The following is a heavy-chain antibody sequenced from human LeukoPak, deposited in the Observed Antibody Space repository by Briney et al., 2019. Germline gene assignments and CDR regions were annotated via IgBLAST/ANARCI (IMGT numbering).Heavy chain of an antibody. D-gene: IGHD3-10*01. V-gene: IGHV1-69*06. CDR3: AREVGVRGKRFMDV. J-gene: IGHJ6*03. Sequence: SVKVSCKASGGTFSSYAISWVRQAPGQGLEWMGGIIPIFGTANYAQKFQGRVTITADKSTSTAYMELRSLRSDDTAVYYCAREVGVRGKRFMDVWGKGTTVTISS. CDR2: IIPIFGTA. CDR1: GGTFSSYA.